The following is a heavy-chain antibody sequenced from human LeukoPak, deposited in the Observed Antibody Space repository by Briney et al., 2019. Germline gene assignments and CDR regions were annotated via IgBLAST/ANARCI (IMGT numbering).Heavy chain of an antibody. CDR3: ARTADYDFWSGLNYYYYMDV. D-gene: IGHD3-3*01. V-gene: IGHV4-59*01. CDR1: GGSISSYY. J-gene: IGHJ6*03. CDR2: IYYSGST. Sequence: NPSETLSLTCTVSGGSISSYYWSWIRQPPGKGLEWIGYIYYSGSTNYNPSLKSRVTISVDTSKNQFSLKLSSVTAADTAVYYCARTADYDFWSGLNYYYYMDVWGKGITVTVSS.